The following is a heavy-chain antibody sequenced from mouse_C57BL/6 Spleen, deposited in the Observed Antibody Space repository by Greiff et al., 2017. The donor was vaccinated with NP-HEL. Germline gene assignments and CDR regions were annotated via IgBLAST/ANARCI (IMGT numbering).Heavy chain of an antibody. J-gene: IGHJ4*01. D-gene: IGHD2-10*01. V-gene: IGHV5-16*01. Sequence: EVQLVESEGGLVQPGSSMKLSCTASGFTFSDYYMAWVRQVPEKGLEWVANINYDGSSTYYLDSLKSRFIISRDNAKNILYLQMSSLKSEDTATYYCATYYGNSYYAMDYWGQGTSVTVSS. CDR1: GFTFSDYY. CDR3: ATYYGNSYYAMDY. CDR2: INYDGSST.